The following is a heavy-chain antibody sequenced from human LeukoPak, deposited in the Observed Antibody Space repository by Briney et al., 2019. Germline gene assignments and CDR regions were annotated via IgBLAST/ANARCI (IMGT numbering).Heavy chain of an antibody. V-gene: IGHV4-4*02. CDR3: ARAPHSSSWPSDY. CDR1: GGSISSSNW. D-gene: IGHD6-13*01. CDR2: IYHSGST. J-gene: IGHJ4*02. Sequence: SGTLSLTCAVSGGSISSSNWWSWVRQPPGKGLEWIGEIYHSGSTNYNPSLKSRVTISVDKSKNQFSLKLSSVTAADTAVYYCARAPHSSSWPSDYWGQGTLVTVSS.